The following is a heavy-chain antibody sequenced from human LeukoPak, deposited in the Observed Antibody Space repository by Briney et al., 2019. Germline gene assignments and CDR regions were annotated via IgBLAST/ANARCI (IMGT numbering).Heavy chain of an antibody. D-gene: IGHD5-24*01. Sequence: PGRSLRLSCAASGFTFSAYGMEWVRQAPGKGLEWVAAIWSDASNKYYADSVKGRFTISRDNSKNTLYLQMNSLRDGDTAVYYCARGAETATLPDYWGQGALVTVS. CDR2: IWSDASNK. V-gene: IGHV3-33*01. J-gene: IGHJ4*02. CDR1: GFTFSAYG. CDR3: ARGAETATLPDY.